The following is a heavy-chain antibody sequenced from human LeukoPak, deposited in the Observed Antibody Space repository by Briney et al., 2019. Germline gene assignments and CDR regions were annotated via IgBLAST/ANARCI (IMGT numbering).Heavy chain of an antibody. CDR3: ARGTSPVAGLRRGRFDP. V-gene: IGHV4-34*01. Sequence: SETLSLTCAVYGGSFSGYYWSWIRQPPGKGLEWIGEINHSGSTNYNPSLKSRVTISVDTSKNQFSLKLSSVTAADTAVYYCARGTSPVAGLRRGRFDPWGQGTLVTVS. CDR2: INHSGST. D-gene: IGHD6-19*01. J-gene: IGHJ5*02. CDR1: GGSFSGYY.